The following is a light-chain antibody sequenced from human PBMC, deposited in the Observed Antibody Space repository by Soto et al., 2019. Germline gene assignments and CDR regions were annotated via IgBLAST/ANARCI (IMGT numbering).Light chain of an antibody. CDR1: SSDIGRYNY. V-gene: IGLV2-14*03. CDR3: GSYTSATTWV. J-gene: IGLJ3*02. Sequence: QSALTQPASVSGSPGQSITISCTGTSSDIGRYNYVSWYQQLPGKAPKLIIYEVNKRPSGVSDRFSGSKSGNAASLTISGLQTGDEADYHCGSYTSATTWVFGGGTQLTVL. CDR2: EVN.